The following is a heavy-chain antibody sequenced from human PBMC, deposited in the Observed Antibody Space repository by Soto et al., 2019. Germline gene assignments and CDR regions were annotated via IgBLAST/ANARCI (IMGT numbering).Heavy chain of an antibody. V-gene: IGHV4-31*03. CDR3: ARASSSSSAADY. CDR2: IYDSESA. D-gene: IGHD6-6*01. CDR1: GGSISSGGYY. J-gene: IGHJ4*02. Sequence: QVQLQESGPGLVKPSQTLSLTCNVSGGSISSGGYYWSWIRHPPGKGLEWIGYIYDSESAYYNPSLKSRVTVSMDTSKNHFAMRLSAVTGADTAVYYCARASSSSSAADYWGQGTLVTVSS.